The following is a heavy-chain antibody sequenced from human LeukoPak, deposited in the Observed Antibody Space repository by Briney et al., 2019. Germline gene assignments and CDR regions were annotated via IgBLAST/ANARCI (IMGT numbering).Heavy chain of an antibody. Sequence: GGSLRLSCAASGFTFSSYGMSWVRQAPGKGLEWVSAISGSGGSTYYADSVKGRFTISRDNSKNTLYLQMNSLRAEDTAVYYCAVYDYGDYMRWYFDLWGRGTLVTVSS. V-gene: IGHV3-23*01. J-gene: IGHJ2*01. CDR3: AVYDYGDYMRWYFDL. D-gene: IGHD4-17*01. CDR2: ISGSGGST. CDR1: GFTFSSYG.